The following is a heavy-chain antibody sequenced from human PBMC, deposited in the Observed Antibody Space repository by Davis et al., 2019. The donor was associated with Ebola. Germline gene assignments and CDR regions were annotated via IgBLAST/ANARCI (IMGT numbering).Heavy chain of an antibody. CDR3: ARGSTGIAVV. Sequence: ASVKVSCKASGYTFTTYDINWVRQATGQGLEWMGWMNPNSGNTGYAQKFQGRVTMTRDTSITTAYMELSSLSSEDTAVYYCARGSTGIAVVWGQGTLVTVSS. J-gene: IGHJ4*02. CDR1: GYTFTTYD. D-gene: IGHD6-19*01. V-gene: IGHV1-8*01. CDR2: MNPNSGNT.